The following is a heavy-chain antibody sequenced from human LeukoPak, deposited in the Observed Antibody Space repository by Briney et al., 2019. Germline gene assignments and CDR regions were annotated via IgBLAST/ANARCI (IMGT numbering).Heavy chain of an antibody. D-gene: IGHD3-22*01. Sequence: GASVKVSCKASGGTFSSYAISWVRQAPGQGLEWMGGIIPIFGTANYAQKFQGRVTITADKSTSTAYMELSSLRSEDTAVYYCARAGLDPDPTFESYYDSSDYQWAPRFHYWGQGTLVTVSS. CDR1: GGTFSSYA. CDR2: IIPIFGTA. J-gene: IGHJ4*02. CDR3: ARAGLDPDPTFESYYDSSDYQWAPRFHY. V-gene: IGHV1-69*06.